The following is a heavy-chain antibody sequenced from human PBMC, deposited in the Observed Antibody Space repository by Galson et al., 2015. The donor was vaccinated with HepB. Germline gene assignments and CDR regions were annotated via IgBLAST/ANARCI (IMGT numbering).Heavy chain of an antibody. CDR2: IRSKAYGGTT. V-gene: IGHV3-49*03. CDR1: GFTFGDYA. Sequence: SLRLSCAASGFTFGDYAMSWFRQAPGKGLEWVGFIRSKAYGGTTEYAASVKGRFTISRDDSKSIAYLQMNSLKTEDTAVYYCTRDGTDCSSTSCYTYYYYGMDVWGQGTTVTVSS. J-gene: IGHJ6*02. CDR3: TRDGTDCSSTSCYTYYYYGMDV. D-gene: IGHD2-2*02.